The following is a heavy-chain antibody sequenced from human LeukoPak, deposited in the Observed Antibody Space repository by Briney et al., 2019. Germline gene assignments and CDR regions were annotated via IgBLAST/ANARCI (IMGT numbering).Heavy chain of an antibody. CDR2: INHSGST. D-gene: IGHD6-13*01. CDR1: GGSFSGYY. J-gene: IGHJ6*03. V-gene: IGHV4-34*01. CDR3: ARVMQQQLGGPYYYYYYYMDV. Sequence: PSETLSLTCAVYGGSFSGYYWSWIRRPPGKGLEWIGEINHSGSTNYNPSLKSRVTISVDTSKNQFSLKLSSVTATDTAVYYCARVMQQQLGGPYYYYYYYMDVWGKGTTVTVSS.